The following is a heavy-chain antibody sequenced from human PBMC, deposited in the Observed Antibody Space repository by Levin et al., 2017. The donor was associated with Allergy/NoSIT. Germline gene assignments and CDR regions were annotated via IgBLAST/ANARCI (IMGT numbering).Heavy chain of an antibody. D-gene: IGHD6-13*01. J-gene: IGHJ5*02. Sequence: PGGSLRLSCAASGFTFSSYWMSWVRQAPGKGLEWVANIKQDGSEEYYVDSVKGRFTISRDNAKNSLYLQMNSLRAEDTAVYYCVREGRGSWHAPLLDPWGQGTLVTVSS. CDR3: VREGRGSWHAPLLDP. V-gene: IGHV3-7*04. CDR2: IKQDGSEE. CDR1: GFTFSSYW.